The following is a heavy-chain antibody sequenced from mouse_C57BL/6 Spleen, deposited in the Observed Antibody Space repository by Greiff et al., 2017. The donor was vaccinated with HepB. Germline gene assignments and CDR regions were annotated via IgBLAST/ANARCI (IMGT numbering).Heavy chain of an antibody. Sequence: QVQLQQPGAELVMPGASVKLSCKASGYTFTSYWMHWVKQRPGQGLEWIGEIDPSDSYTNYNQKFKGKSTLTVDKSSSTAYMQLSSLTSEDSAVYYCARGEGQETLFAYWGQGTLVTVSA. CDR3: ARGEGQETLFAY. V-gene: IGHV1-69*01. CDR2: IDPSDSYT. J-gene: IGHJ3*01. D-gene: IGHD3-3*01. CDR1: GYTFTSYW.